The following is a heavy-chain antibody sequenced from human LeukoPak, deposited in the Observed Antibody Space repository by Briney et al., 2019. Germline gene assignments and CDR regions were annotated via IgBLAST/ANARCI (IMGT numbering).Heavy chain of an antibody. J-gene: IGHJ2*01. CDR2: IYYGGST. CDR1: GGSISSSSYY. D-gene: IGHD3-3*01. Sequence: SETLSLTCTVSGGSISSSSYYWGWIRQPPGKGLEWIGSIYYGGSTSYTPSLKSRVTISVDTSKNQFSLKLSSVTAADTAVYYCARRYYDFWSGYFGNGYFDLWGRSTLVTVSS. CDR3: ARRYYDFWSGYFGNGYFDL. V-gene: IGHV4-39*01.